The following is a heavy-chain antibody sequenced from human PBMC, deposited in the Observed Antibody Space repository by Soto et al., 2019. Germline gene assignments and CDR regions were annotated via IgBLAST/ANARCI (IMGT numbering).Heavy chain of an antibody. CDR1: GYSISSGYF. CDR2: IYHSGST. V-gene: IGHV4-38-2*02. Sequence: LSLTCSVSGYSISSGYFWGWIRQPPGKGLEWIATIYHSGSTYYSPSLKSRVAISVDTSNNQFSLKLNSVTAADTAVYYCARVLSENWFDPWGQGSLVTVYS. CDR3: ARVLSENWFDP. J-gene: IGHJ5*02.